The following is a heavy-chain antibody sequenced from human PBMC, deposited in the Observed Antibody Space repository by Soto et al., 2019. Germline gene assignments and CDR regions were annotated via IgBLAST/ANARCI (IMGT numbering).Heavy chain of an antibody. CDR1: GFSLNTPGVG. CDR3: XXXXXXXXLFDF. CDR2: NYWNDDK. Sequence: QITLKESGPTLVKPTQTLTLTCTFSGFSLNTPGVGVGWIRQPPGKALEWLALNYWNDDKRYSPSLKSRLTXXXXXXXXXXXXXXXXXXXXXXXXXXXXXXXXXXXLFDFWGQGSQVTVSS. V-gene: IGHV2-5*01. J-gene: IGHJ4*02.